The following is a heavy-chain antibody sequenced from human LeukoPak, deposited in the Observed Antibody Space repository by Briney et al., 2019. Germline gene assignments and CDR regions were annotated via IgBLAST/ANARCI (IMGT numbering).Heavy chain of an antibody. Sequence: GASVKVSCKASGYTFTSYDINWVRQATGQGLEWMGWMNPNSGNTGYAQKFQGRVTITTDESTSTAYMELSSLRSEDTAVYYCARNKPFYSSSSRYYYMDVWGKGTTVTVSS. D-gene: IGHD6-6*01. V-gene: IGHV1-8*01. CDR1: GYTFTSYD. J-gene: IGHJ6*03. CDR3: ARNKPFYSSSSRYYYMDV. CDR2: MNPNSGNT.